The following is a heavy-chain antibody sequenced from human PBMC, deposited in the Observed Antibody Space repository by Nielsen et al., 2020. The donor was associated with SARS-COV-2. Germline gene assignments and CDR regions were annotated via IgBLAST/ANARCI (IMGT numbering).Heavy chain of an antibody. V-gene: IGHV1-2*06. CDR3: ARARATIFGLVMSYGMDV. J-gene: IGHJ6*02. CDR1: GYTFTDYY. CDR2: INPYSGGT. Sequence: ASVKVSCNASGYTFTDYYIHWVRQAPGQGLEWMGRINPYSGGTHYAQKFQGTVTMTRDASISTVYMELTSDDTAVYYCARARATIFGLVMSYGMDVWGQGTTVAVSS. D-gene: IGHD3/OR15-3a*01.